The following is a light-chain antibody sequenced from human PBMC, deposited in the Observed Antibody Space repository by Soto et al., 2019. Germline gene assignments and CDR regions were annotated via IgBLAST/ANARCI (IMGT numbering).Light chain of an antibody. CDR2: GAS. J-gene: IGKJ4*01. Sequence: EIVMTQSPGTLSVSPGERATLSCRASQSVSSSYLAWYQQKPGQAPRLLIYGASSRATGIPDRFSGSGSGTDFTLTISRLEPEDFAVYYCQQYGSSRRLTFGGGTKVDIK. CDR3: QQYGSSRRLT. CDR1: QSVSSSY. V-gene: IGKV3-20*01.